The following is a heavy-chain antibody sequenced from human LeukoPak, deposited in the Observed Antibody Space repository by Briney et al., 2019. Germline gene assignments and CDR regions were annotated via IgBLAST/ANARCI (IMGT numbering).Heavy chain of an antibody. CDR1: GFTVSSNY. Sequence: GGSLRLSCAASGFTVSSNYMSWVRQAPGKGLEWVSVIYSGGSTYYADSVKGRFTISRDNSKNTLYLQMNSLRAEDTAVYYCARAGGIWFGESYIDYWGQGTLVTVSS. D-gene: IGHD3-10*01. V-gene: IGHV3-53*01. CDR3: ARAGGIWFGESYIDY. J-gene: IGHJ4*02. CDR2: IYSGGST.